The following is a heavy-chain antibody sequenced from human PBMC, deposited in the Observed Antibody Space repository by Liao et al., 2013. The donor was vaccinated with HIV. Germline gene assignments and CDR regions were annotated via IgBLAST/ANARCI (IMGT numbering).Heavy chain of an antibody. Sequence: QVQLQESGPGLVKPSETLSLTCTVSGGSISSYYWSWIRQPAGKGLEWIGRIYTSGSTNYNPSLKSRVTMSVDTSKNQFSLKLSSVTAADTAVYYCARDFCWGGDCYSDYWGQGTLVTVSS. CDR1: GGSISSYY. CDR3: ARDFCWGGDCYSDY. D-gene: IGHD2-21*01. J-gene: IGHJ4*02. V-gene: IGHV4-4*07. CDR2: IYTSGST.